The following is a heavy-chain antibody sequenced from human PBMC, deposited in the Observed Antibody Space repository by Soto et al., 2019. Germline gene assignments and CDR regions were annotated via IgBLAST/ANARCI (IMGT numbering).Heavy chain of an antibody. D-gene: IGHD3-22*01. CDR3: ASTEVDSSGSNDAFDI. J-gene: IGHJ3*02. CDR1: GGPFSSYA. Sequence: SVKVSFKASGGPFSSYAIGLVRQAPGQGLEWMGGIIPIFGTASYAQKFQGRVTITADKSTSTAYMELSSLRSEDTAVYYCASTEVDSSGSNDAFDIWGQGTMVTVSS. CDR2: IIPIFGTA. V-gene: IGHV1-69*06.